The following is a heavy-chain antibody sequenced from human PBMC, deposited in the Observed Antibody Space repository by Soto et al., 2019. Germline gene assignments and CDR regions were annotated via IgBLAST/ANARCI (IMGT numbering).Heavy chain of an antibody. D-gene: IGHD2-2*01. CDR1: GGSISGSYY. CDR2: IHHSGTT. J-gene: IGHJ4*02. V-gene: IGHV4-61*01. Sequence: SETLSLTCTVSGGSISGSYYWSWIRQPPGKGLEWIAYIHHSGTTNYNPSLKSRVTISVDTSKNQFSLKLTSVTAADTAMFYCARGGGYCGTTSCYTYFFDSWGQGALVTVSS. CDR3: ARGGGYCGTTSCYTYFFDS.